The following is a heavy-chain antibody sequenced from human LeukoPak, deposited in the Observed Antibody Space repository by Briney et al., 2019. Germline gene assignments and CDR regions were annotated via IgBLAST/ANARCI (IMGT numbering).Heavy chain of an antibody. Sequence: ASVKVSCKVSGYTLTELSMHWVRQAPGKGLEWMGGFDPEDGETIYAQKFQGRVSMTEDTSTDTAYMELNSLRSDDTAVYYCATDRSEITAGDTRFDYWGQGSLVTVSS. D-gene: IGHD6-13*01. CDR3: ATDRSEITAGDTRFDY. CDR1: GYTLTELS. CDR2: FDPEDGET. J-gene: IGHJ4*02. V-gene: IGHV1-24*01.